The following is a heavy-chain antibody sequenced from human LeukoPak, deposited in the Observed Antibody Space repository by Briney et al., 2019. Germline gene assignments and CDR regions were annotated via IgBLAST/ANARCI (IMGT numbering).Heavy chain of an antibody. CDR1: GFTFSRFW. CDR2: IKQDGGEK. V-gene: IGHV3-7*01. CDR3: ARALHNAFDI. J-gene: IGHJ3*02. Sequence: PGGSLRLSCAASGFTFSRFWMSWVRQTPGKGLEWVANIKQDGGEKYYVDSVKGRFTISRDNAKNSLYLQMNNLRADDTAVYYCARALHNAFDIWGQGTMVTVSS.